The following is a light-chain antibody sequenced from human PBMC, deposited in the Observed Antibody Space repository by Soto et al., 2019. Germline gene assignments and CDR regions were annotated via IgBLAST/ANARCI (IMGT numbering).Light chain of an antibody. CDR1: QTVSSNF. V-gene: IGKV3-20*01. CDR3: QQYGISPRT. Sequence: EIVLTQSPGTLSLSPGERGTLSCRASQTVSSNFLAWYQQKPGQAPRLLIFDASTRATGIPDRFTGSGSGTDFTLTISRLEPEDFAVYYCQQYGISPRTFGQGTKVDIK. CDR2: DAS. J-gene: IGKJ1*01.